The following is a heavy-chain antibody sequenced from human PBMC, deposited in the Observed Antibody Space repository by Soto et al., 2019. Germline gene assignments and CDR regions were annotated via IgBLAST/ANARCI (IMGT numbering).Heavy chain of an antibody. J-gene: IGHJ3*02. D-gene: IGHD6-13*01. Sequence: ASVKVSCKASGYTFTSYGISWVRQAPGQGLEWMGWISAYNGNTNYAQKLQGRVTMTTDTSTSTAYMELRSLRSDDTAVYYCARDSSSSWYSGGFDAFDIWGQGTMVTVSS. V-gene: IGHV1-18*01. CDR1: GYTFTSYG. CDR3: ARDSSSSWYSGGFDAFDI. CDR2: ISAYNGNT.